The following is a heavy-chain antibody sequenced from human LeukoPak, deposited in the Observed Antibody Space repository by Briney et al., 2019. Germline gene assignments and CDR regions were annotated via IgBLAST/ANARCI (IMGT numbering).Heavy chain of an antibody. CDR1: GFTFDDYA. CDR2: TSWDGGRT. CDR3: AKDKFDGSGSYYFDY. D-gene: IGHD3-10*01. J-gene: IGHJ4*02. Sequence: GGSLRLSCAASGFTFDDYAMHWVRQAPGKGLEWVSLTSWDGGRTYYADSADGRFTISRDNSKNSLYLQISSLRAEDTALYYCAKDKFDGSGSYYFDYWGQGTLVTVSS. V-gene: IGHV3-43D*03.